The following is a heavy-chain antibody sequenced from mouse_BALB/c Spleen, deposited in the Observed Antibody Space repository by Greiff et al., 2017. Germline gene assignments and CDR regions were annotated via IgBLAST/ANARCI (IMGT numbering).Heavy chain of an antibody. J-gene: IGHJ4*01. Sequence: DVKLVESGGGLVQPGGSRKLSCAASGFTFSSFGMHWVRQAPEKGLEWVAYISSGSSTIYYADTVKGRFTISRDNPKNTLFLQMTSLRSEDTAMYYCARSSITTMDYWGQGTSVTVSS. CDR3: ARSSITTMDY. D-gene: IGHD1-1*01. CDR2: ISSGSSTI. CDR1: GFTFSSFG. V-gene: IGHV5-17*02.